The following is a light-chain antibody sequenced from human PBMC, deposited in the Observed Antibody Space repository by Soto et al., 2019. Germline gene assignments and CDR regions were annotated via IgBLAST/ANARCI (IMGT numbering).Light chain of an antibody. CDR2: AAS. CDR1: QSIGYW. Sequence: DIQMTQSPSTLSASVGDRVTITCRASQSIGYWLAWYQQKPGKAPNLLIYAASSLETGVPSRFSGSGSGTEFTLSISSLQPDDSASYDCQQYNSYSKTFGQGTKVDIK. V-gene: IGKV1-5*01. CDR3: QQYNSYSKT. J-gene: IGKJ1*01.